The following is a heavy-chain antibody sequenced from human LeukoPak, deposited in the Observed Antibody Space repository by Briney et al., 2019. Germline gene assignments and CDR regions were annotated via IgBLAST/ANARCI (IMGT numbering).Heavy chain of an antibody. D-gene: IGHD1-26*01. CDR3: ARGVRELLGYYYYMDV. CDR1: GYTFTSYY. Sequence: ASVKVSCKASGYTFTSYYIHWVRQAPGQGLEWMGLMNPSGGSTNYAQKFQGRVTMTTDTSTSTAYMELRSLRSDDTAVYYCARGVRELLGYYYYMDVWGKGTTVTISS. V-gene: IGHV1-46*01. J-gene: IGHJ6*03. CDR2: MNPSGGST.